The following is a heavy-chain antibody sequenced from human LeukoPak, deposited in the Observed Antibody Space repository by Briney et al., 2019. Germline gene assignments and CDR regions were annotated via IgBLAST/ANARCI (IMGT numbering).Heavy chain of an antibody. V-gene: IGHV6-1*01. CDR1: GDSVSNNSAA. J-gene: IGHJ4*02. Sequence: SQTLSLTCAISGDSVSNNSAAWNWIRQSPSRGLEWLGRTYYRSKWYNDYAVSVKSRMTINPDTSKNQFSLQLNSVTPEDTGVYYCASDWPVHVLYYFDYWGQGILVTVSS. D-gene: IGHD6-19*01. CDR2: TYYRSKWYN. CDR3: ASDWPVHVLYYFDY.